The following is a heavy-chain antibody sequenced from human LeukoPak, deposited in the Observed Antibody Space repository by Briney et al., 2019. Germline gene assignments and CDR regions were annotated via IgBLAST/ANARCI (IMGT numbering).Heavy chain of an antibody. CDR3: ARDGVGGVYGDYGYFDL. J-gene: IGHJ2*01. CDR1: GYTFTAFL. Sequence: ASVKVSCKASGYTFTAFLMHWVRQAPGQGLEWMGWINPNSGGTNYAQKFRGRVTMTRDTSISTAYMELSRLRSDDTAVYYCARDGVGGVYGDYGYFDLWGRGTLVTVSS. D-gene: IGHD4-17*01. V-gene: IGHV1-2*02. CDR2: INPNSGGT.